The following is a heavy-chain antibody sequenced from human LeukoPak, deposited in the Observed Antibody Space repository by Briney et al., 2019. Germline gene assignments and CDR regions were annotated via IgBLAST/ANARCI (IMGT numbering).Heavy chain of an antibody. CDR1: GFTFSSYG. V-gene: IGHV3-30*18. CDR2: ISFDGSSK. Sequence: GGSLRLSCAASGFTFSSYGMHWVRQAPGKGLEWVAVISFDGSSKYYADSVKGRFTISRGNSKNTLYLQMNSLRAEDTAVFYCAKLPTTGWYAGGNWFDPWGQGTLVTVSS. CDR3: AKLPTTGWYAGGNWFDP. J-gene: IGHJ5*02. D-gene: IGHD6-19*01.